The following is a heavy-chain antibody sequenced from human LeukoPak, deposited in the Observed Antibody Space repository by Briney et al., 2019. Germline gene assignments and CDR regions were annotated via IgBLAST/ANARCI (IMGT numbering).Heavy chain of an antibody. CDR1: GFTFSSYG. J-gene: IGHJ6*02. D-gene: IGHD3-10*01. V-gene: IGHV3-30*02. CDR2: IRYDGSNK. CDR3: ASRGHYYGSGSYYKYGMDV. Sequence: GGSLRLSCAASGFTFSSYGMHWVRQAPGKGLEWVAFIRYDGSNKYYADFVKGRFTISRDNSNNRLYLQMNSLRPEDTAVYYCASRGHYYGSGSYYKYGMDVWGQGTTVTVSS.